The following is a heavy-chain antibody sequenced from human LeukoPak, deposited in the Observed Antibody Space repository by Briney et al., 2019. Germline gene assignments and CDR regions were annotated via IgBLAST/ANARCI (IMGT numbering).Heavy chain of an antibody. D-gene: IGHD1-26*01. V-gene: IGHV3-23*01. Sequence: PGGSLRLSGAASGFTFSDYAMNWVRQPPGKGLEWVSAISSSVVSTYYADSVKGRFTISRDNSKNTLYLQMNSLRAEDTAVYYCAKRSGSTKALDYWGQGTLVTVSS. CDR1: GFTFSDYA. J-gene: IGHJ4*02. CDR3: AKRSGSTKALDY. CDR2: ISSSVVST.